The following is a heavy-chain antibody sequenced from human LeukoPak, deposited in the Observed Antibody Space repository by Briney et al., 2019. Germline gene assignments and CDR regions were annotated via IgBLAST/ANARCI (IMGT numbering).Heavy chain of an antibody. Sequence: GGSLKLSCAASGFTFSGSAMHWVRQASGKGLEWVGRIRSKANSYATAYAASVKGRFTIPRDDSKNTAYLQMNSLKTEDTAVYYCTSGYSGSYYRDYWGQGTLVTVSS. CDR3: TSGYSGSYYRDY. CDR2: IRSKANSYAT. V-gene: IGHV3-73*01. J-gene: IGHJ4*02. CDR1: GFTFSGSA. D-gene: IGHD1-26*01.